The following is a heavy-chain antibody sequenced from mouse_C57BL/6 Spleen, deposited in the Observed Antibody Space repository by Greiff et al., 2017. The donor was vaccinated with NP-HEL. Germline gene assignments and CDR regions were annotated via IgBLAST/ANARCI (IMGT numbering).Heavy chain of an antibody. CDR1: GYAFSSSW. J-gene: IGHJ3*01. D-gene: IGHD4-1*01. V-gene: IGHV1-82*01. CDR3: ASQTGSWFAY. Sequence: QVQLQPSGPELVKPGASVKISCKASGYAFSSSWMNWVKQRPGKGLEWIGRIYPGDGDTNYNGKFKGKATLTADKSSSTAYMQLISLTSEDSAVYFCASQTGSWFAYWGQGTLVTVSA. CDR2: IYPGDGDT.